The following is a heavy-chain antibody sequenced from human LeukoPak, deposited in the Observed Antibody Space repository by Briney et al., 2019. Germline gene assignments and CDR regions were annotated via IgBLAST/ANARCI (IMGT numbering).Heavy chain of an antibody. D-gene: IGHD1-26*01. CDR2: ISDSGGST. J-gene: IGHJ4*02. Sequence: GGTLRLSCAASGFTFSSYAMSWVRKAPGKGLEWVSAISDSGGSTYYADSVKGRFTISRDNSKNTLYLQMNSLRAEDTAVYYCARIILGAGGSTPADYWGQGTLVTVSS. CDR1: GFTFSSYA. V-gene: IGHV3-23*01. CDR3: ARIILGAGGSTPADY.